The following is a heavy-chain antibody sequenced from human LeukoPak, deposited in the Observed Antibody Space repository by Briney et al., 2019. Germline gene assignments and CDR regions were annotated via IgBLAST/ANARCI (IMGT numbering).Heavy chain of an antibody. V-gene: IGHV3-7*01. J-gene: IGHJ4*02. CDR1: GFTFSSYW. CDR2: IKQGGSEK. CDR3: AREVVVTLERRFDY. Sequence: GGSLRLSCAASGFTFSSYWMSWVRQAPGKGLEWVANIKQGGSEKYYVDSVKGRFTISRDNAKNSLYLQMNSLRAEDTAVYYCAREVVVTLERRFDYWGQGTLVTVSS. D-gene: IGHD2-21*02.